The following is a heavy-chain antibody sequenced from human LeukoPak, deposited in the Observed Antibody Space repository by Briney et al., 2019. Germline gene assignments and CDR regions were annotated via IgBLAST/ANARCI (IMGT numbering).Heavy chain of an antibody. J-gene: IGHJ4*02. Sequence: GGSLRLSCAASGFTFSSYWMSWVRQAPGKALEWVANIKQDGSDKYYVDSVKGRFTISRDNAKNTLYLQMNSLRAEDTAVYYCARRSAPCGLDYWGQGTLVTVSS. CDR2: IKQDGSDK. CDR1: GFTFSSYW. V-gene: IGHV3-7*03. CDR3: ARRSAPCGLDY. D-gene: IGHD3/OR15-3a*01.